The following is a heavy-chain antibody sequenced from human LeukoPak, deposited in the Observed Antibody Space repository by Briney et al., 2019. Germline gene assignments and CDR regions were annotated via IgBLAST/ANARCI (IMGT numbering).Heavy chain of an antibody. V-gene: IGHV3-20*04. D-gene: IGHD6-13*01. Sequence: PGGSLRLSCAISGFTFDDYGMNWVRQAPGKGLEWVSSINWNGDYTHYADSVKGRFTISRDNAKNSLYLQMTSLRAEDTALYYCARSYSSRSFYYMDVWGKGTTVTVS. J-gene: IGHJ6*03. CDR3: ARSYSSRSFYYMDV. CDR2: INWNGDYT. CDR1: GFTFDDYG.